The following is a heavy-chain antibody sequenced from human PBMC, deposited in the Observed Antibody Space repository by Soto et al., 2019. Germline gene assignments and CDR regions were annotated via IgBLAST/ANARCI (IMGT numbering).Heavy chain of an antibody. CDR3: AVDYGGNSFDY. V-gene: IGHV4-4*07. J-gene: IGHJ4*02. CDR2: IFTSEST. D-gene: IGHD4-17*01. CDR1: GVSLTNYY. Sequence: QVQLQESGPGLVKPSETLSLTCTVSGVSLTNYYWSWIRQPAGKGLEWIGRIFTSESTNYNPSLRGQVTMSVDTSKNQFSLKLTSVTAADTAMYYCAVDYGGNSFDYWGQGTLVTVSS.